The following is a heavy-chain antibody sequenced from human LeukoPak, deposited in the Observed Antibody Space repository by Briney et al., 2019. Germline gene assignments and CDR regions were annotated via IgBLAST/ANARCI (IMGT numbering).Heavy chain of an antibody. CDR3: ARELVVAAQGALGY. V-gene: IGHV1-8*01. CDR2: MNPNSGNT. Sequence: ASVKVSCKASGYTFTNYDINWVRQATGQGLEWVGWMNPNSGNTGYAQKFQGRVTMTRDISISTAYMELNSLRSEDTAVYYCARELVVAAQGALGYWGQGTLVTVSS. CDR1: GYTFTNYD. D-gene: IGHD2-15*01. J-gene: IGHJ4*02.